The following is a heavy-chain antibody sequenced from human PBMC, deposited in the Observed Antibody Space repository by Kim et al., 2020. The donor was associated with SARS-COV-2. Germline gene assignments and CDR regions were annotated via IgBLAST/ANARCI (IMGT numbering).Heavy chain of an antibody. Sequence: GGSLRLSCAASGFTFSSYGMHWVRQAPGKGLEWVAVIWYDGSNKYYADSVKGRFTISRDNSKNTLYLQMNSLRAEDTAVYYRARTEIGYCSSTSCYEYGRPDYWGQGTLVTVSS. V-gene: IGHV3-33*01. CDR3: ARTEIGYCSSTSCYEYGRPDY. CDR1: GFTFSSYG. CDR2: IWYDGSNK. D-gene: IGHD2-2*01. J-gene: IGHJ4*02.